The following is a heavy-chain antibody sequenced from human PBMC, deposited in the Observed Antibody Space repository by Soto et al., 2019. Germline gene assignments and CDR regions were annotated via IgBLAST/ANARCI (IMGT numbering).Heavy chain of an antibody. J-gene: IGHJ6*04. D-gene: IGHD5-12*01. CDR3: ASDVGSVYNYVGYYYYGIDV. V-gene: IGHV3-33*01. CDR2: IWSDGSNK. CDR1: GFTFSSYG. Sequence: QVQLVESGGGVVQPGMSRRLSCAASGFTFSSYGMHWGRQAPGKGLEWVAGIWSDGSNKYYADSVKGRFTISRDNSKKKLYMKLKRLSAEDTAVYYCASDVGSVYNYVGYYYYGIDVWAKVTTVTVSS.